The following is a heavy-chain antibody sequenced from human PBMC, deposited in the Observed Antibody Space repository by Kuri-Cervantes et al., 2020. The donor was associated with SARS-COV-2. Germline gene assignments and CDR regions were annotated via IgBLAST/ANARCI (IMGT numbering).Heavy chain of an antibody. V-gene: IGHV3-7*01. CDR1: GFSFSMYW. J-gene: IGHJ3*02. Sequence: GESLKISCAASGFSFSMYWMSWVRQAPGKGLEWVDNIKKDGSEKYYVDSVKGRFTISRDNAKNSLYLQMNSLRAEDTAVYYCAREQWLELDAFDIWGQGTMVTVSS. D-gene: IGHD6-19*01. CDR2: IKKDGSEK. CDR3: AREQWLELDAFDI.